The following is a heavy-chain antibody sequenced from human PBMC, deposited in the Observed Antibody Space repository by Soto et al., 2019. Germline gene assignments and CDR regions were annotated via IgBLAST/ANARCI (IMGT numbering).Heavy chain of an antibody. CDR1: GYTFTSYD. CDR2: MNPNSGNT. D-gene: IGHD5-12*01. Sequence: ASVKVSCKASGYTFTSYDSNWVRQATGQGLEWMGWMNPNSGNTGYAQKFQGRVTMTRNTSISTAYMELSSLRSEDTAVYYCARGQGRRVATRLYYYYYYMDVWGKGTTVTVSS. CDR3: ARGQGRRVATRLYYYYYYMDV. J-gene: IGHJ6*03. V-gene: IGHV1-8*01.